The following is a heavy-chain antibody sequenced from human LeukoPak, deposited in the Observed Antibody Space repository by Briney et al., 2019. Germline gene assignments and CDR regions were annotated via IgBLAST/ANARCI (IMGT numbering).Heavy chain of an antibody. Sequence: SETLSLTCTVSGGSISSYYWSWIRQPPGKGLEWIGYIYYSGSTNYNPSLKSRVTISVDTSKNQFSLKLSSVTAADTAVYYCARYYDSSGYYLDYWGQGTLVTVSS. CDR1: GGSISSYY. CDR2: IYYSGST. CDR3: ARYYDSSGYYLDY. V-gene: IGHV4-59*01. J-gene: IGHJ4*02. D-gene: IGHD3-22*01.